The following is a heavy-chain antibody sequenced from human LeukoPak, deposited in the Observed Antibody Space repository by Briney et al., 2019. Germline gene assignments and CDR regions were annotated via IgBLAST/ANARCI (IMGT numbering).Heavy chain of an antibody. D-gene: IGHD3-16*01. CDR2: IRSKANSYAT. J-gene: IGHJ4*02. V-gene: IGHV3-73*01. CDR1: GFTFSGSA. CDR3: TSRGLLYVGFDY. Sequence: GGSLRLSCAASGFTFSGSAMHWVRQASGKGLEWVGRIRSKANSYATAYAASVKGRFTISRDDPKNTAYLQMNSLKTEDTAVYYCTSRGLLYVGFDYWGQGTLVTVSS.